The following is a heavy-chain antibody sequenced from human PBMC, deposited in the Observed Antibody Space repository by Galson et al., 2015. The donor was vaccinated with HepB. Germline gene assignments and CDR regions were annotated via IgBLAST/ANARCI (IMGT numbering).Heavy chain of an antibody. V-gene: IGHV3-33*01. CDR1: GFTFSSYG. J-gene: IGHJ6*02. CDR3: ARDRGPSSSWYYLLGETRLYGMDV. Sequence: SLRLSCAASGFTFSSYGMHWVRQAPGKGLEWVAVIWYDGSNKYYADSVKGRFTISRDNSKNTLYLQMNSLRAEDTAVYYCARDRGPSSSWYYLLGETRLYGMDVWGQGTTVTVSS. CDR2: IWYDGSNK. D-gene: IGHD6-13*01.